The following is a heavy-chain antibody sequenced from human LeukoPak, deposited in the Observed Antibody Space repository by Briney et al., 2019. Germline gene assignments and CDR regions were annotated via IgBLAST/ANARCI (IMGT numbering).Heavy chain of an antibody. V-gene: IGHV1-18*01. D-gene: IGHD3/OR15-3a*01. CDR1: GYTFTSYG. Sequence: ASVKVSCKASGYTFTSYGISWVRQAPGQGLEWMGWIALNTGDTHSAQKFQHRVTMTRDTSISTAYLELTRLTSDDTAVYYCARDLFWTGFYYFGFWGQGTLVTVSS. CDR2: IALNTGDT. J-gene: IGHJ4*02. CDR3: ARDLFWTGFYYFGF.